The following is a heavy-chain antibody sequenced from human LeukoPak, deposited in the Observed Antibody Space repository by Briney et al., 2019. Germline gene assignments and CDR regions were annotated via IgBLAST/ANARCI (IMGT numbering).Heavy chain of an antibody. V-gene: IGHV4-59*01. D-gene: IGHD5-18*01. J-gene: IGHJ5*02. CDR1: GGSISTYY. Sequence: NPSETLSLTCSVAGGSISTYYWNWIRQTPGKGLEWIGDIANGNTDYNPSLKSRVTISVDTSKNQFSLKLTSVSAEDTAVYYCARDKAHSYGRYFDPWGQGALVIVSS. CDR2: IANGNT. CDR3: ARDKAHSYGRYFDP.